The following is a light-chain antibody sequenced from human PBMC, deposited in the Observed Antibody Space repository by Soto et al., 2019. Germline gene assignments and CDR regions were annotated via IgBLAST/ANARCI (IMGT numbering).Light chain of an antibody. CDR3: QTWGTGTVV. CDR1: SGHSTYD. CDR2: LNSDGSH. Sequence: QLVLTQSPSASASLGASVKLTCTLSSGHSTYDIAWHQQQAEKGPRSLMRLNSDGSHSKGDGIPDRFSGSTSGAERYLTISSLQSEDEADYYCQTWGTGTVVFGGGTKVTVL. J-gene: IGLJ2*01. V-gene: IGLV4-69*01.